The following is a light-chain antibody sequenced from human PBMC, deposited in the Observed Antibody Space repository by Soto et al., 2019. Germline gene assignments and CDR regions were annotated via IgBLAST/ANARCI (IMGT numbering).Light chain of an antibody. CDR3: AAWDDSLNGL. Sequence: SVLTQPPSVSEAPRQRVTISCSGSSSNIGNNAVNWYQQLPGKAPKLLIYYDDLLPSGVSDRFSGSKSGTSASLAISGLKSDDEADYYCAAWDDSLNGLCGGGTKLTVL. V-gene: IGLV1-36*01. CDR2: YDD. CDR1: SSNIGNNA. J-gene: IGLJ2*01.